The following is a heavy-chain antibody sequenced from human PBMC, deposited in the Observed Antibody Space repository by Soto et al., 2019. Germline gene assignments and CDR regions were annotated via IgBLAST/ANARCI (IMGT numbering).Heavy chain of an antibody. J-gene: IGHJ5*02. V-gene: IGHV3-9*01. CDR3: AKSYYGSGSYLGNWFDP. Sequence: GGSLRLSCAASGFTFDDYAMHWVRQAPGKGLEWVSGISWNSGSIGYADSVKGRFTISRDNAKNSLYLQMNSLRAEDTALYYCAKSYYGSGSYLGNWFDPWGQGTLVTVSS. D-gene: IGHD3-10*01. CDR2: ISWNSGSI. CDR1: GFTFDDYA.